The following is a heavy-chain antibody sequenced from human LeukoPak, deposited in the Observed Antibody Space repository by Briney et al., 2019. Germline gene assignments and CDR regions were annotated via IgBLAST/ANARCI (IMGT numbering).Heavy chain of an antibody. J-gene: IGHJ5*02. CDR3: AREGSRDGYNFRFDP. CDR1: GFTFSSYA. Sequence: PGGSLRLSCVTSGFTFSSYAFHWVRQAPGKGLEWVATMSFDVNNKYYADSVRGRFTISRDNAKNSLYLQMNSLRAEDTAVYYCAREGSRDGYNFRFDPWGQGTLVTVSS. V-gene: IGHV3-30*04. CDR2: MSFDVNNK. D-gene: IGHD5-24*01.